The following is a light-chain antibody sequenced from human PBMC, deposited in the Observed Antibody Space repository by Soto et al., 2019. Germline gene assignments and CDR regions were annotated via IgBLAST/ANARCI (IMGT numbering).Light chain of an antibody. J-gene: IGLJ1*01. CDR1: SSDVGGYKY. V-gene: IGLV2-14*01. CDR2: EVT. Sequence: QSALTQPASVSGSPGQSITISCTGTSSDVGGYKYVSWYQHHPGKAPKLMIYEVTNRPSGVSNRFSGSKSGNTASLTISGLQAEDEADYYCNSYTSSSTFVFGTGTKVTVI. CDR3: NSYTSSSTFV.